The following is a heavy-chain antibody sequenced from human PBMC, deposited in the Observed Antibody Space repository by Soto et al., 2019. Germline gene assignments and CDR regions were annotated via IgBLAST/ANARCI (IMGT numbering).Heavy chain of an antibody. V-gene: IGHV3-30-3*01. CDR1: GFTFSSYA. Sequence: VQLVESGGGVVQPGRSLRLSCAASGFTFSSYAMHWVRQAPGKGLEWVAVISYDGSNKYYADSVKGRFTISRDNSKNTLYLQMNSLRAEDTAVYYCARDLEVGYFDYWGQGTLVTVSS. J-gene: IGHJ4*02. CDR2: ISYDGSNK. CDR3: ARDLEVGYFDY. D-gene: IGHD1-26*01.